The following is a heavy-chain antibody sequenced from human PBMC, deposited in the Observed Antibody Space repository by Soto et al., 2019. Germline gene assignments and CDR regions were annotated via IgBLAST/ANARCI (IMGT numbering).Heavy chain of an antibody. V-gene: IGHV1-2*04. CDR2: INPNSGGT. J-gene: IGHJ3*02. D-gene: IGHD2-15*01. Sequence: QVQLVQSGAEVRKPGASVKVSCKASGYTSTGYYMHWVRQAPGQGLEWMGWINPNSGGTNYAQKFQGWVTMTRDTSISTAYMELSRLRSDDTAVYYCARDCSGGSCEDAFDIWGQGTMVTVSS. CDR1: GYTSTGYY. CDR3: ARDCSGGSCEDAFDI.